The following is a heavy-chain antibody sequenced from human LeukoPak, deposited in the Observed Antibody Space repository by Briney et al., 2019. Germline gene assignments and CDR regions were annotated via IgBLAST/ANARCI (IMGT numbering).Heavy chain of an antibody. CDR3: VKDSKWCLLCTYYYYMDV. V-gene: IGHV3-23*01. CDR2: IIGNGVST. Sequence: PGGSLRLSCAPSLFTFSIYPMSGPPHAPRKGRELLSGIIGNGVSTHHTHSVKRLFTISKDTSKNTLYLQMNSLRAEDTAVYYCVKDSKWCLLCTYYYYMDVWAKGPTVPVSS. CDR1: LFTFSIYP. J-gene: IGHJ6*03. D-gene: IGHD2-21*02.